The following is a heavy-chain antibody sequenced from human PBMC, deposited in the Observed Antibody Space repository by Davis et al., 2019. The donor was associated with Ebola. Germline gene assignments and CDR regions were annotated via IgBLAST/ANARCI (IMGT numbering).Heavy chain of an antibody. Sequence: AASVKVSCKGSGYSFTSYYIHWVRQAPGQGLEWMGIINPRGGSTSYAQKFQGRVTMTRDTSTSTVYMDLSSLISEDTAVYYCVRDEWLVPDGYGMDAWGQGTTVIVSS. J-gene: IGHJ6*02. V-gene: IGHV1-46*01. CDR3: VRDEWLVPDGYGMDA. D-gene: IGHD6-19*01. CDR2: INPRGGST. CDR1: GYSFTSYY.